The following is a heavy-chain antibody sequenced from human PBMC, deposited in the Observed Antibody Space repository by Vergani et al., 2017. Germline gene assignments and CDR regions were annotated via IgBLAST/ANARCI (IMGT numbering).Heavy chain of an antibody. J-gene: IGHJ4*02. CDR2: ISGSGGST. CDR1: GFTFSNYA. D-gene: IGHD3-10*01. Sequence: EVQLLESGGGLVQPGGSLRLSCAASGFTFSNYAMSWVRQAPGKGLEWVSAISGSGGSTYYADSVKGRFTISRGNSKNTLYLQMNSLRAEDTAVYYCAKSYFGSGCYYSHFDYWGQGTLVTVSS. V-gene: IGHV3-23*01. CDR3: AKSYFGSGCYYSHFDY.